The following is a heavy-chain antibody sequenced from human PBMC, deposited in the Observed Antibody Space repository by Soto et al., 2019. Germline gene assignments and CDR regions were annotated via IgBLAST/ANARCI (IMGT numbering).Heavy chain of an antibody. CDR2: IIPIFGTA. D-gene: IGHD6-13*01. CDR3: ARAWNGAAAEGDYYYSGMDV. Sequence: QVQLVQSGAEVKKPGSSVKISCKASGGTFSSYAISWVRQAPGQGLEWMGGIIPIFGTANYAQKFQGRVTITADESTSTAYMELSRLRSEDTAVYYCARAWNGAAAEGDYYYSGMDVWGQGTTVTVSS. J-gene: IGHJ6*02. V-gene: IGHV1-69*12. CDR1: GGTFSSYA.